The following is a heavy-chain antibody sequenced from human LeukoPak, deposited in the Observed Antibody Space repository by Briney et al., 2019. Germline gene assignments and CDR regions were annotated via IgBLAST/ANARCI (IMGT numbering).Heavy chain of an antibody. CDR1: GYTFTGYY. D-gene: IGHD3-22*01. Sequence: ASVKVSCKASGYTFTGYYMHWVRQAPGQGLEWMGWINPNSGGTNYAQKLQGRVTMTTDTSTSTAYMELRSLRSDDTAVYYCARTYYYDSSGYYGAFDIWGQGTMVTVSS. J-gene: IGHJ3*02. CDR2: INPNSGGT. V-gene: IGHV1-2*02. CDR3: ARTYYYDSSGYYGAFDI.